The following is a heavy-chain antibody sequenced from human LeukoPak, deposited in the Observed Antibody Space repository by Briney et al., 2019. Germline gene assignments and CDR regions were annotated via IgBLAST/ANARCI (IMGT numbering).Heavy chain of an antibody. CDR1: GCSMATYN. D-gene: IGHD2-15*01. Sequence: PSETLSRTGTGSGCSMATYNWSWIGQRPGKEREGRVYIYYSGSTDYKPSLRSRMTIAVDTSKKQLSLKLASVPAADTAVYYCARDSGYCARTWCSAPYNWFDPWGQGTLVTVSS. J-gene: IGHJ5*02. CDR2: IYYSGST. CDR3: ARDSGYCARTWCSAPYNWFDP. V-gene: IGHV4-59*01.